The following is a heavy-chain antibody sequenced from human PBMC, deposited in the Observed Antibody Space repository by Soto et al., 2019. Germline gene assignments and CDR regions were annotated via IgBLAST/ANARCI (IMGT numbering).Heavy chain of an antibody. CDR1: GAPLSSGRW. D-gene: IGHD6-19*01. Sequence: QVQLQESGPGLVKPSGTMSLTCAVSGAPLSSGRWWSWVRQAPGKGLEWIGEVYHTGSTNYSPSLPSRLTMSVEKSKSQFSLKLTSVTAADTAVYYCARNHQTGWYVIEDWGQGTLVTVSS. V-gene: IGHV4-4*02. CDR2: VYHTGST. CDR3: ARNHQTGWYVIED. J-gene: IGHJ4*02.